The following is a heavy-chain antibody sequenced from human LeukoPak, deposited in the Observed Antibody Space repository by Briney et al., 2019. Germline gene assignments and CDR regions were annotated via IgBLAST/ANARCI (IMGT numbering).Heavy chain of an antibody. CDR1: GFTLSSYE. CDR3: ARVAEAAAFDY. V-gene: IGHV3-48*03. D-gene: IGHD6-13*01. Sequence: GGSLRLSCTVSGFTLSSYEMSWIRQAPGKGLEWVSSIDYDGGSGHYADSVKGRFTISRDNAKNSLYLQMNSLRADDTAVYYCARVAEAAAFDYWGQGTLVTVSS. CDR2: IDYDGGSG. J-gene: IGHJ4*02.